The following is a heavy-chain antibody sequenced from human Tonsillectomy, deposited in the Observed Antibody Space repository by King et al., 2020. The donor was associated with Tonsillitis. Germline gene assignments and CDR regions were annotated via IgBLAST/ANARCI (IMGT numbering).Heavy chain of an antibody. CDR1: GFTFSSYS. Sequence: QLVQSGGGLVQPGGSLRLSCAASGFTFSSYSMHWVRQAPGKGLEWVSYITSSSTVYYADSVKGRFTISRDNAKNSLYLQMNSLRAEDTAVYYCARVERGAFDIWGQGTMVTVSS. V-gene: IGHV3-48*01. D-gene: IGHD3-3*01. J-gene: IGHJ3*02. CDR2: ITSSSTV. CDR3: ARVERGAFDI.